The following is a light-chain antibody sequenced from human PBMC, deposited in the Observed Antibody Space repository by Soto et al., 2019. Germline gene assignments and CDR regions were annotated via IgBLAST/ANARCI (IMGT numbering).Light chain of an antibody. CDR3: QQYNNWQVT. Sequence: EIVMTQSPATLSVSPGERATLSCRASQSVSSNLAWYRQKPGQAPRLLIYGASPRATGIPARFSGSGSGTEFTLTISSLQSEDFAVYYCQQYNNWQVTFGGGTKLQIK. CDR1: QSVSSN. CDR2: GAS. V-gene: IGKV3D-15*01. J-gene: IGKJ4*01.